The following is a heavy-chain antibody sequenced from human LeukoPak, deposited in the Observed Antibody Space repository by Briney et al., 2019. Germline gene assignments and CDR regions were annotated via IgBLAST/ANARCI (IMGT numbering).Heavy chain of an antibody. CDR2: ISGSGDNT. Sequence: GGSLRLSCAASGFTFSTYAMSWVRQAPGKGLEWVSGISGSGDNTYYADSVKGRFTISRDNSKNTVYVQMKNLRAEDTAVYYCAKYSWGAVAAPFDYWGQGTLVTVSS. CDR3: AKYSWGAVAAPFDY. CDR1: GFTFSTYA. V-gene: IGHV3-23*01. D-gene: IGHD6-19*01. J-gene: IGHJ4*02.